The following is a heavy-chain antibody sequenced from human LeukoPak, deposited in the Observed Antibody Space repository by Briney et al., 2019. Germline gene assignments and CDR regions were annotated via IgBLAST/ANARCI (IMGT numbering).Heavy chain of an antibody. V-gene: IGHV1-69*01. Sequence: SVKVFCKTSGGTFSSYAISWVRQAPGQGLEWMGGIIPIFGTANYAQKFQGRVTITADESTSTAYMELSSLRSEDTAVYYCARNGQPHGGEFDYWGQGTLVTVSS. CDR2: IIPIFGTA. CDR1: GGTFSSYA. D-gene: IGHD2-8*01. CDR3: ARNGQPHGGEFDY. J-gene: IGHJ4*02.